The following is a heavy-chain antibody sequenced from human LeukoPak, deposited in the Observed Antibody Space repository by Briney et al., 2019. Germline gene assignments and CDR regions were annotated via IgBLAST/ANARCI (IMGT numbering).Heavy chain of an antibody. CDR2: IYHSGST. V-gene: IGHV4-38-2*01. CDR3: ARQYSSSVAYYFDY. D-gene: IGHD6-13*01. J-gene: IGHJ4*02. Sequence: SETLSLTCAVSGYSISSGYYWGWIRQPPGKGLEWIGSIYHSGSTYYNPSLKSRVTTSVDTSKNQFSLKLSSVTAADTAVYYCARQYSSSVAYYFDYWGQGTLVTVSS. CDR1: GYSISSGYY.